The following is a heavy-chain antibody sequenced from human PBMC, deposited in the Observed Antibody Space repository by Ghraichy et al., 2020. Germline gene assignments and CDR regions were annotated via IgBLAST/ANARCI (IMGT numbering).Heavy chain of an antibody. J-gene: IGHJ4*02. CDR2: IYSGGST. CDR3: ARDGTVSYFDY. CDR1: GFTVSSNY. Sequence: GGSLRLSCAASGFTVSSNYMSWVRQAPGKGLEWVSVIYSGGSTYYADSVKGRFTISRDNSKNTLYLQMNSLRAEDTAVYYCARDGTVSYFDYWGQGTLVTVSS. D-gene: IGHD5/OR15-5a*01. V-gene: IGHV3-66*01.